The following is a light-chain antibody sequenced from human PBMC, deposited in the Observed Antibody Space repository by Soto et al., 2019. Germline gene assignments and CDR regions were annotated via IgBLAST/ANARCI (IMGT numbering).Light chain of an antibody. CDR1: QSISSY. CDR3: QQSYTIPFT. CDR2: AAS. J-gene: IGKJ4*01. Sequence: DIQMTQSPSSLSASVGDRVTITCRASQSISSYLNWYQQDPGKAPKLLIYAASSLQSGVPSRFSGSGSGTDFSLTISSVQPEDFATYYCQQSYTIPFTFGGGTKVDIK. V-gene: IGKV1-39*01.